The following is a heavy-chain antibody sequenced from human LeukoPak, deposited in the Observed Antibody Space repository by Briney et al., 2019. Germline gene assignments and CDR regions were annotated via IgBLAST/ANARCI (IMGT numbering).Heavy chain of an antibody. CDR1: GFTFSSYG. V-gene: IGHV3-30*02. CDR3: AKGPDPTTGDLSY. Sequence: GGSLRLSCAASGFTFSSYGMHWVRQAPGKGLEWVAFIRYDGSNKYYADSVKGRFTISRDNSKNTLYLQMNSLRAEDTAVYYCAKGPDPTTGDLSYWGQGTLVTVSS. CDR2: IRYDGSNK. D-gene: IGHD7-27*01. J-gene: IGHJ4*02.